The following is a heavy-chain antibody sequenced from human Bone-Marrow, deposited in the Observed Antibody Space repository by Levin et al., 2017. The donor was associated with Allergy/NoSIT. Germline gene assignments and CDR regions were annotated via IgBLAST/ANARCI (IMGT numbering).Heavy chain of an antibody. J-gene: IGHJ4*02. V-gene: IGHV3-23*01. CDR1: GFTFSSYA. CDR3: AKTQEKRPRGLRFLEWFNY. Sequence: GGSLRLSCAASGFTFSSYAMSWVRQAPGKGLEWVSAISGSGGSTYYADSVKGRFTISRDNSKNTLYLQMNSLRAEDTAVYYCAKTQEKRPRGLRFLEWFNYWGQGTLVTVSS. CDR2: ISGSGGST. D-gene: IGHD3-3*01.